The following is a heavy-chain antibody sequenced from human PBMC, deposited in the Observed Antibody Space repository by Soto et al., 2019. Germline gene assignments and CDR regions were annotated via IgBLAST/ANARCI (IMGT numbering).Heavy chain of an antibody. CDR3: ARDVPPYGDPSGVDY. Sequence: PSETLSLTCTVSGGSVSSGSYYWSWIRQPPGKGPEWIGYIYYSGSTNYNPSLKSRVTISVDTSKNQFSLKLSSVTAADTAVYYCARDVPPYGDPSGVDYWGQGTLVTVSS. CDR2: IYYSGST. D-gene: IGHD4-17*01. CDR1: GGSVSSGSYY. J-gene: IGHJ4*02. V-gene: IGHV4-61*01.